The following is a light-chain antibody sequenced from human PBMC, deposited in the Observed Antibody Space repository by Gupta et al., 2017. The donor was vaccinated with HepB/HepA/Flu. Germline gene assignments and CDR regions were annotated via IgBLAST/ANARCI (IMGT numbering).Light chain of an antibody. Sequence: EIAMTQSPATLSLSPGERATLSCRASQNILNYLAWYQQKPGQAPRLLVYDASNRATGIPARFSGSGSGTDFTLTISSLEPEDFAVYYCQQRSNWPLTFGGGTKVEIK. J-gene: IGKJ4*01. CDR1: QNILNY. CDR3: QQRSNWPLT. V-gene: IGKV3-11*01. CDR2: DAS.